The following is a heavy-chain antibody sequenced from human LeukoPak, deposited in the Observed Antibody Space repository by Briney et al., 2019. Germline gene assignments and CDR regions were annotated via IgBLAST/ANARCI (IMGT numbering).Heavy chain of an antibody. CDR2: IYPGDSDT. Sequence: GESLKISCKGSGYSFTSYWTGWVRQMPGKGLEWMGIIYPGDSDTRYSPSFQGQVTISADKSISTAYLQWSSLKASDTAMYYCARRDYDFWSGYYWEENWFDPWGQGTLVTVSS. CDR1: GYSFTSYW. CDR3: ARRDYDFWSGYYWEENWFDP. J-gene: IGHJ5*02. D-gene: IGHD3-3*01. V-gene: IGHV5-51*01.